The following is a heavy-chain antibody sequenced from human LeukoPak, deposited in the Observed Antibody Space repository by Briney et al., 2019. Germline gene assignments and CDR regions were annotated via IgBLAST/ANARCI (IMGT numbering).Heavy chain of an antibody. CDR1: GYSINSGYC. CDR3: ARERGRPIFGVVKHWFDP. Sequence: SETLSLSCAVSGYSINSGYCWGWIRQPPGKGLEWSGGIDHSANTHYNPSLKNRVTISVDTSKNEFSLKLSSVTAADTAVYYCARERGRPIFGVVKHWFDPWGQGNLVTVSS. D-gene: IGHD3-3*01. CDR2: IDHSANT. V-gene: IGHV4-38-2*02. J-gene: IGHJ5*02.